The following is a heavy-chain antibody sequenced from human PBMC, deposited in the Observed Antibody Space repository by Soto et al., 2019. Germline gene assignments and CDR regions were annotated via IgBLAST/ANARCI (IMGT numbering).Heavy chain of an antibody. CDR2: ISGSGGST. J-gene: IGHJ4*02. CDR3: ATDGLGGYCSGGSSQAPY. CDR1: GFTFSSYA. D-gene: IGHD2-15*01. V-gene: IGHV3-23*01. Sequence: EVQLLESGGGLVQPGGSLRLSCAASGFTFSSYAMSWVRQAPGKGLEWVSAISGSGGSTYYADSVKGRFTISGDTSHKTLRGQRDRLRAGHTAVYSCATDGLGGYCSGGSSQAPYWGQGPVVTVSA.